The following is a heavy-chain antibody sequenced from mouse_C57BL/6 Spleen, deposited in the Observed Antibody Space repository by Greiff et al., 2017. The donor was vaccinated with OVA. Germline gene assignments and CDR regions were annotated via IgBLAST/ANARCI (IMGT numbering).Heavy chain of an antibody. D-gene: IGHD2-3*01. V-gene: IGHV1-64*01. Sequence: QVQLQQPGAELVKPGASVKLSCKASGYTFTSYWMHWVKQRPGQGLEWIGMIHPNSGSTNYNEKFKSKATLTVDKSSSTAYMQLSSLTSEDSAVYYCARIDMDGYSWFAYWGQGSLVTVSA. CDR2: IHPNSGST. CDR3: ARIDMDGYSWFAY. CDR1: GYTFTSYW. J-gene: IGHJ3*01.